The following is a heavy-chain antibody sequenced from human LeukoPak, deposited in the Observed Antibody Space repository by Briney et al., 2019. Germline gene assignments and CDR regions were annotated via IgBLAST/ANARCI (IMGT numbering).Heavy chain of an antibody. CDR1: GFTFSSYD. Sequence: GGSLTLSCAASGFTFSSYDMNWVRQAPGKGLEWVAGISGSGGRTYYGDSVKGRFTISRDNSRHTLYLQMNSLRAEDTAVYYCASLPWGAPMSYWGQGTLVTVSS. CDR2: ISGSGGRT. CDR3: ASLPWGAPMSY. J-gene: IGHJ4*02. D-gene: IGHD3-16*01. V-gene: IGHV3-23*01.